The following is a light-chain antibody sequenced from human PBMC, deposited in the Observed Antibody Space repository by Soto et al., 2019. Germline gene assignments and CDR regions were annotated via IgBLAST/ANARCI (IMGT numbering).Light chain of an antibody. CDR1: QSVLYSSNNKNY. J-gene: IGKJ2*01. Sequence: DIVMTQSPDSLAVSLGERATINCKSSQSVLYSSNNKNYLAWYQQRPGQPPKLLIYWASTRESGGPDRFSGSWSGTDFTLTITSLQAEDVAVYYCQQYESTPPTFGHGTKLEIK. V-gene: IGKV4-1*01. CDR3: QQYESTPPT. CDR2: WAS.